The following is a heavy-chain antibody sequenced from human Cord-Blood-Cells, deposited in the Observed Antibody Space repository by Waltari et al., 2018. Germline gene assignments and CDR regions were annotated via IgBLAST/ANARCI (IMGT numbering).Heavy chain of an antibody. J-gene: IGHJ3*02. CDR1: GGSISSSNW. CDR2: IYHRQST. CDR3: ARDVAAAGTIAFDI. D-gene: IGHD6-13*01. Sequence: QVQLQESGPGLVKPSATLSLTCAVSGGSISSSNWLSWVRQPPGKGLECIGEIYHRQSTNYNPSLESRVTISVDNSKNQFARKLSSVTDADTAVYQCARDVAAAGTIAFDIWGQGTMVTVSS. V-gene: IGHV4-4*02.